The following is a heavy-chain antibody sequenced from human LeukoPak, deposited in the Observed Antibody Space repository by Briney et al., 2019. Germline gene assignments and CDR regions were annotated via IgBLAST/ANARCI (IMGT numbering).Heavy chain of an antibody. CDR2: INTNTGNP. J-gene: IGHJ6*02. D-gene: IGHD2-2*01. V-gene: IGHV7-4-1*02. CDR3: ARDKGYCSSTSCSGYYYYGMDV. Sequence: ASVKVSCKASGYTFTSYAMNWVRQAPGQGLEWMGWINTNTGNPTYAQGFTGRFVFSLDTSVSTAYLQISSLKAEDTAVYYCARDKGYCSSTSCSGYYYYGMDVWGQGTTVTVSS. CDR1: GYTFTSYA.